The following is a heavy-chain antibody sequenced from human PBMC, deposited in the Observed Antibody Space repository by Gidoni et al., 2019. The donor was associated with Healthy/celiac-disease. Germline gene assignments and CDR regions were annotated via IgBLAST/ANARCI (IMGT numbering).Heavy chain of an antibody. D-gene: IGHD3-10*01. Sequence: EVQLLESGGGFVQPGGSLRLSCAASGFTFSSYAMSWVRQAPGKGLEWVSAISGSGGSTYYADSVKGRFTISRDNSKNTLYLQMNSLRAEDTAVYYCAKLLLWFGLVDYWGQGTLVTVSS. CDR1: GFTFSSYA. V-gene: IGHV3-23*01. CDR2: ISGSGGST. J-gene: IGHJ4*02. CDR3: AKLLLWFGLVDY.